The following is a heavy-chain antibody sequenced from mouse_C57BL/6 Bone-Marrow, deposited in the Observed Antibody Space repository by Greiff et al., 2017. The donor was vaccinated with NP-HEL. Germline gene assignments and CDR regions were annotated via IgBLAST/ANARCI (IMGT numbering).Heavy chain of an antibody. CDR3: ARSYDGYYVDYAMDY. J-gene: IGHJ4*01. Sequence: VQLQQPGAELVKPGASVKLSCKASGYTFTSYWMHWVKQRPGQGLEWIGMIHPNSGSTNYNEKFKSKATLTVDKSSSTAYMQLSSLTSEDSAVYYGARSYDGYYVDYAMDYWGQGTSVTVSS. V-gene: IGHV1-64*01. D-gene: IGHD2-3*01. CDR1: GYTFTSYW. CDR2: IHPNSGST.